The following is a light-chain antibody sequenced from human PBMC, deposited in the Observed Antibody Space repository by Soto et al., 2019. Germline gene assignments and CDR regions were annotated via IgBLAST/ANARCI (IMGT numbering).Light chain of an antibody. CDR1: QSVSSSY. Sequence: EIVLTQSPGTLSLSPGERATLSCRASQSVSSSYLAWYQQKPGQAPRLLIYGASSRATGIPDRFSGSGSGTDXTXXISXXXXXXFXVFYCQQYGSSPITFGGGTKVEIK. J-gene: IGKJ4*01. CDR2: GAS. CDR3: QQYGSSPIT. V-gene: IGKV3-20*01.